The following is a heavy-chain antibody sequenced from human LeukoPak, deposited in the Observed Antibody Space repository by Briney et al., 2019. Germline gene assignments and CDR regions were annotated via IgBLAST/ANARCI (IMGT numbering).Heavy chain of an antibody. CDR3: ARDFMVVVPAALFDP. J-gene: IGHJ5*02. CDR2: IKQDGSEK. D-gene: IGHD2-2*01. V-gene: IGHV3-7*01. CDR1: GFTFSSYW. Sequence: GGSLRLSCAASGFTFSSYWMSWVRQAPGKGLEWVANIKQDGSEKYYVDSVKGRFTISRDNAKNSLYLQMNSLRAEDTAVYYCARDFMVVVPAALFDPWGQGTLVTVSS.